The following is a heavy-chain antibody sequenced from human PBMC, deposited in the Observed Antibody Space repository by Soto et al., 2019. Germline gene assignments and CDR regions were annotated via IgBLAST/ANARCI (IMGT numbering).Heavy chain of an antibody. D-gene: IGHD4-17*01. CDR2: IYYSGST. Sequence: QVQLQESGPGLGKSSQTLSLTCTVSGGSISSGDCYWNWMRQPPGKGLEGIGYIYYSGSTYYNPSLKSRVTISVDTSKNLFSLNLSSVTAADTAVYCCAGDQKTDATVTSTYWYFDLWGRGTLVTVSS. CDR3: AGDQKTDATVTSTYWYFDL. V-gene: IGHV4-30-4*01. CDR1: GGSISSGDCY. J-gene: IGHJ2*01.